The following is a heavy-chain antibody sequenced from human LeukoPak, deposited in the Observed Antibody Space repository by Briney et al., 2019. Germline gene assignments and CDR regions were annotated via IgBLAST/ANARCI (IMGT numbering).Heavy chain of an antibody. CDR3: AKEGWDYSSSWYSRSTYYMDV. Sequence: PGGSLRLSCAASGFTFSSFGMSWVRQAPGKGLEWVSAIIGSGGRTYYADSVKGRFTISRDNSKNTLYLQMNSLRAEDTAVYYCAKEGWDYSSSWYSRSTYYMDVWGKGTTVTISS. D-gene: IGHD6-13*01. V-gene: IGHV3-23*01. J-gene: IGHJ6*03. CDR1: GFTFSSFG. CDR2: IIGSGGRT.